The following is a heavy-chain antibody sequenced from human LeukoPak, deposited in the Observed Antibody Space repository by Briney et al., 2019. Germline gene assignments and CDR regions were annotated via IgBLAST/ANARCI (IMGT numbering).Heavy chain of an antibody. D-gene: IGHD3-10*01. CDR3: AREAVWFGELLSSLYAFDI. CDR2: ISGSGSTI. CDR1: GFTFSSYA. V-gene: IGHV3-23*01. Sequence: QPGGSLRLSCAASGFTFSSYAMSWVRQAPGKGLEWVSAISGSGSTIYYADSVKGRFTISRDNAKNSLYLQMNSLRAEDTAVYYCAREAVWFGELLSSLYAFDIWGQGTMVTVST. J-gene: IGHJ3*02.